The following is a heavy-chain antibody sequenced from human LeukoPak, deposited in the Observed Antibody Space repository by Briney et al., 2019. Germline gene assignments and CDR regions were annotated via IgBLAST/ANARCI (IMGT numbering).Heavy chain of an antibody. CDR1: GGPIASDTYY. CDR3: AREGGFYRPLDY. CDR2: IFHSGVS. Sequence: SETLSLTCSVSGGPIASDTYYWNWIRQHPEKGLEWIGYIFHSGVSYYNPSLRSRLTLSIDTSKNQFSLKLTSVTAADTAVYYCAREGGFYRPLDYSGQGTLVTVSS. D-gene: IGHD3-3*01. J-gene: IGHJ4*02. V-gene: IGHV4-31*03.